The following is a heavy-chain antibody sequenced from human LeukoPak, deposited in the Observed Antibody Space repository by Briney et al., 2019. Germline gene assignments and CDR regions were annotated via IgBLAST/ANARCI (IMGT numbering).Heavy chain of an antibody. D-gene: IGHD6-13*01. CDR3: ARGRGSSWSQGYYYGMDV. CDR1: GGSFSGYC. J-gene: IGHJ6*02. Sequence: SETLSLTCAVYGGSFSGYCWSWIRQPPGKGLEWIGEINHSGSTNYNPSLKSRVTISVDTSKNQFSLKLSSVTAADTAVYYCARGRGSSWSQGYYYGMDVWGQGTTVTVSS. CDR2: INHSGST. V-gene: IGHV4-34*01.